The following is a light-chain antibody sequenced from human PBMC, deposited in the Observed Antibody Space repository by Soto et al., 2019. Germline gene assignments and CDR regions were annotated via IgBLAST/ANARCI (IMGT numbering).Light chain of an antibody. V-gene: IGLV2-14*01. CDR3: TSWTTSTTMK. CDR1: SSDVGAYNY. CDR2: DVN. Sequence: QSALTQPASVSGSPRQSITISCTGTSSDVGAYNYVSWYQQHPGKAPKLMIYDVNIRPSGVSNRFSDSKSGNTASLTISGRQAEDEANYYCTSWTTSTTMKFGGGTKVTVL. J-gene: IGLJ2*01.